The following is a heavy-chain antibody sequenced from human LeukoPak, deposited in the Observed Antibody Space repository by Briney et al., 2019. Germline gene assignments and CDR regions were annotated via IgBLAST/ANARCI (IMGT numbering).Heavy chain of an antibody. Sequence: GASVKVSCKASGYTFTSSGISWVRQAPGQGLEWMGWINAYNGNTNHAQKFQGRVTMTTDASTSTAYMELRRLRSDDTAVYYCAREAAAGSIDYWGQGTLVTVSS. CDR1: GYTFTSSG. J-gene: IGHJ4*02. D-gene: IGHD6-13*01. CDR3: AREAAAGSIDY. V-gene: IGHV1-18*01. CDR2: INAYNGNT.